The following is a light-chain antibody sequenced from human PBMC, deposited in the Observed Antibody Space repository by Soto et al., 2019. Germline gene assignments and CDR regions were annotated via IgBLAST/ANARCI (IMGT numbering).Light chain of an antibody. CDR3: SSFTSSSTLI. V-gene: IGLV2-18*02. CDR1: SGDVGSYNR. Sequence: SALTQPTSVSGSPGQSVTISCTGTSGDVGSYNRVSWYQQPPGTAPKLMIYEVSNRPSGVPDRFAGSKSGNTASLTISGLQAEDEADYYCSSFTSSSTLIFGGGTKLTVL. CDR2: EVS. J-gene: IGLJ2*01.